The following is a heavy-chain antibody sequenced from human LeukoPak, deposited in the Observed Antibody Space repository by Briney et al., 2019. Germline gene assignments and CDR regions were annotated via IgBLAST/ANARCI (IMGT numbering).Heavy chain of an antibody. CDR3: ARDSAGDFDY. CDR2: INPNSGGT. V-gene: IGHV1-2*02. Sequence: GASVKVSCKASGYTSTDYFMHWVRQAPGQGLEWMGWINPNSGGTNYAQKFQGRVTMTRDTSISTAYMELSRLRSDDTAVYYCARDSAGDFDYWGQGTLVTVSS. CDR1: GYTSTDYF. D-gene: IGHD7-27*01. J-gene: IGHJ4*02.